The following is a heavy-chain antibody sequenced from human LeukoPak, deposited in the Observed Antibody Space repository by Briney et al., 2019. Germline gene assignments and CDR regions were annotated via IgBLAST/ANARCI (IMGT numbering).Heavy chain of an antibody. D-gene: IGHD5-18*01. Sequence: SGGSLRLSCAASGFTVSSNYMSWVRQAPGKGLEWVSVIYSGGSTYYADSVKGRFTISRDNSKNTLYLQMNSLRAEDTAVYYCARHTAMAPKLDYWGQGTLVTVSS. V-gene: IGHV3-53*01. CDR3: ARHTAMAPKLDY. J-gene: IGHJ4*02. CDR1: GFTVSSNY. CDR2: IYSGGST.